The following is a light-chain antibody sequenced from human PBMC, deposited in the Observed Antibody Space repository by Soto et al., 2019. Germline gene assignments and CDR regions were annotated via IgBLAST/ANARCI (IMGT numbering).Light chain of an antibody. Sequence: DIQLTQSPSVLSASVGDTFTITCRASQAVSNYLAWYQQKPGKAPDLLIYSASTLHSGVPSRFSGSGSETEFSLTIRALQPEDFATYYCQQLSRYPLTFGGGTKVDI. CDR3: QQLSRYPLT. CDR2: SAS. J-gene: IGKJ4*01. CDR1: QAVSNY. V-gene: IGKV1-9*01.